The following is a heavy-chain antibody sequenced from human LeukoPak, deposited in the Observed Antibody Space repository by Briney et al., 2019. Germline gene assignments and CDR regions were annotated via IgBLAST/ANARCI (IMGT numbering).Heavy chain of an antibody. D-gene: IGHD6-19*01. V-gene: IGHV3-9*01. J-gene: IGHJ4*02. Sequence: GGSLRLSCAASGFTFDDYAMHWVRQAPGKGLEWVSGISWNSGSIDYADSVKGRFTISRDNAKNSLYLQMNSPRAEDTALYYCAKDSGSSGWFSPFDYWGQGTLVTVSS. CDR1: GFTFDDYA. CDR2: ISWNSGSI. CDR3: AKDSGSSGWFSPFDY.